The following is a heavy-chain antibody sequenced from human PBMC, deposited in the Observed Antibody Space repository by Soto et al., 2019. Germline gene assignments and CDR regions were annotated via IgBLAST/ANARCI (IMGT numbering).Heavy chain of an antibody. Sequence: ASVKVSCKASGYTFTSYGISWVRQAPRQGLEWMGWISAYNGNTNYAQKLQGRVTMTTDTSTSTAYMELRSLRSDDTAVYYCAREDFVVVPAADDSYYYYYGMDVWGQGTTVT. V-gene: IGHV1-18*01. D-gene: IGHD2-2*01. J-gene: IGHJ6*02. CDR3: AREDFVVVPAADDSYYYYYGMDV. CDR2: ISAYNGNT. CDR1: GYTFTSYG.